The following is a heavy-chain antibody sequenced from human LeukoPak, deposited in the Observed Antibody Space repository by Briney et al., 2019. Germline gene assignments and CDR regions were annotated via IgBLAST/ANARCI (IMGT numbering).Heavy chain of an antibody. V-gene: IGHV4-39*01. CDR3: AHSISMDFEY. J-gene: IGHJ4*02. CDR2: IYYSGST. Sequence: PSETLSLTCTVSGGSISSSSYYWGWIRQPPGKGLEWIGSIYYSGSTYYNPSLKSRVTISVDTSKNQFSLKLSSVTAADTAVYYCAHSISMDFEYWGQGTLVTVSS. D-gene: IGHD2/OR15-2a*01. CDR1: GGSISSSSYY.